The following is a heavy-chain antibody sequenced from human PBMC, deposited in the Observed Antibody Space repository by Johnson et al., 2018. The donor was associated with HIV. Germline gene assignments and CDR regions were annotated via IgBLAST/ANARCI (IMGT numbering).Heavy chain of an antibody. Sequence: VQLVESGGGLVQPGGSLRLSCAASGFTFSSYDMHWVRQATGKGLEWVSAIGTAGDTYYPGSVKGRFTISRENAKNSLYLQMNSLRAGDTAVYYCAREGYCSGGSCYSNAFDSWGQGTMVTVSS. D-gene: IGHD2-15*01. CDR1: GFTFSSYD. CDR2: IGTAGDT. CDR3: AREGYCSGGSCYSNAFDS. J-gene: IGHJ3*02. V-gene: IGHV3-13*01.